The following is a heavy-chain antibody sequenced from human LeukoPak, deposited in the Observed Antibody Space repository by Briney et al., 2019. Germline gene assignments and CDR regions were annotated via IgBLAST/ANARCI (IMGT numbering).Heavy chain of an antibody. CDR1: GFTFSGSA. V-gene: IGHV3-73*01. CDR3: TRHLGVPRGYYYYYMDV. D-gene: IGHD3-10*01. Sequence: QAGGSLRLSCAASGFTFSGSAMHWVRQASGKGLEWVGRIRSKANSYATAYAASVKGRFTISRDDSKNTAYLQMNSLKTEDTAVYYCTRHLGVPRGYYYYYMDVWGKGTTVTVSS. CDR2: IRSKANSYAT. J-gene: IGHJ6*03.